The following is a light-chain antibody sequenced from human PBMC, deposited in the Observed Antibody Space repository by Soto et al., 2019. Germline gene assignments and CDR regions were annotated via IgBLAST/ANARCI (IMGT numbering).Light chain of an antibody. V-gene: IGKV3-20*01. CDR1: QSISSSF. Sequence: EIVLTQSPGILSLSPGEGASLSCGASQSISSSFLAWYQQKPGQAPRLLIYGASSRATGIPDRFSGTGSETDFTLTISRLEPEDFAVYYCQQYDNSPITFGQGTRLEIK. CDR3: QQYDNSPIT. J-gene: IGKJ5*01. CDR2: GAS.